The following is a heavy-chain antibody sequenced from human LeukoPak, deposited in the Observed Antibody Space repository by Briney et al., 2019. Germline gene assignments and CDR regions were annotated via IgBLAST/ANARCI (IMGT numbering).Heavy chain of an antibody. CDR3: AKDLAKYGSGSYYNRGEFDY. J-gene: IGHJ4*02. V-gene: IGHV3-23*01. Sequence: PGGSLRLSCAASGFTFSSYAMSWVRQAPGKGLEWVSAISGSGGSTYYADSVKGRFTISRDNSKNTLYLQMNSLRAEDTAVYYCAKDLAKYGSGSYYNRGEFDYWGQGTLVTVSS. CDR2: ISGSGGST. CDR1: GFTFSSYA. D-gene: IGHD3-10*01.